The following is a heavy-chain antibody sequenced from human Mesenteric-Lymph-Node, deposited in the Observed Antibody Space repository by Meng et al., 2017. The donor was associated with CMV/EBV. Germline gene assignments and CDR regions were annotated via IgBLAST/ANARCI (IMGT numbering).Heavy chain of an antibody. V-gene: IGHV3-64*02. D-gene: IGHD6-19*01. CDR2: ISSNGGST. Sequence: AASGFTFSSYAMHWVRQAPGKGLEYVSAISSNGGSTYYADSVKVRFTISRDNSKNTLYLQMGSLRAEDMAVYYCARVQQWLVQTLDYWGQGTLVTVSS. CDR1: GFTFSSYA. CDR3: ARVQQWLVQTLDY. J-gene: IGHJ4*02.